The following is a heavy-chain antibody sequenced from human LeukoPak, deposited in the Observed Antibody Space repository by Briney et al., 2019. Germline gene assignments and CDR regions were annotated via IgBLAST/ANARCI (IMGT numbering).Heavy chain of an antibody. V-gene: IGHV3-48*03. Sequence: PGGSLRLSCAASGFTFSRYEMNWVREAPGKGLEGGSYISSSASTIYYADSVKGRFTISRDNAKNSLYLQMNSRRAEDTAVYYWARDQTGTTAYFDCWGQGILVTVSS. D-gene: IGHD1-7*01. CDR1: GFTFSRYE. J-gene: IGHJ4*02. CDR2: ISSSASTI. CDR3: ARDQTGTTAYFDC.